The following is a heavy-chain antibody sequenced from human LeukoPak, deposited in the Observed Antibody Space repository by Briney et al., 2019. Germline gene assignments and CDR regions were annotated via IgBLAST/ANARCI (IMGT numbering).Heavy chain of an antibody. CDR3: AREMIVFFSLDY. Sequence: ASVKVSCKASGYTFATYGITWVRQAPGQGLEWLGWISPYNGNTNYAQKLQGRVTMTTDASTSTAYMELRSLRSDDTAVYYCAREMIVFFSLDYWGQGTLATVSS. J-gene: IGHJ4*02. D-gene: IGHD3-22*01. CDR1: GYTFATYG. CDR2: ISPYNGNT. V-gene: IGHV1-18*01.